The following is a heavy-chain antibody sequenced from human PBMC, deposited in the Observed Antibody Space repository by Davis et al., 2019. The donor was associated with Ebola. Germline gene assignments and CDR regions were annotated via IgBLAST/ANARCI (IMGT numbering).Heavy chain of an antibody. CDR2: IYYSGST. V-gene: IGHV4-31*03. CDR3: ARASSYGMDV. Sequence: SETLSLTCTVSGGSISSGGYYWSWIRQHPGKGLEWIGYIYYSGSTYYNPSLKSRVIISVDTSKNQFSLKLSSVTAADTAVYYCARASSYGMDVWGQGTTVTVSS. CDR1: GGSISSGGYY. J-gene: IGHJ6*02.